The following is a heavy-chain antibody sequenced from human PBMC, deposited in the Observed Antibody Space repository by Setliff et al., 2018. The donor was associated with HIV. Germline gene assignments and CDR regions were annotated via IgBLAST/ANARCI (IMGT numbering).Heavy chain of an antibody. Sequence: SETLSLTCAVYGGSFTGYFWSWIRQSPGKGLEWIGEINDSGDANYNPSLKSRVTISVVTSKNQFSLRLTSVTAADTGVYYCARGGLRQWNGFWGQGTLVTVSS. J-gene: IGHJ4*02. CDR1: GGSFTGYF. V-gene: IGHV4-34*01. D-gene: IGHD3-3*01. CDR3: ARGGLRQWNGF. CDR2: INDSGDA.